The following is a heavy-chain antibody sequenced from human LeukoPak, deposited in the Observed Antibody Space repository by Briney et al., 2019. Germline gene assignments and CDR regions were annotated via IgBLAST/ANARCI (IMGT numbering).Heavy chain of an antibody. CDR2: IWYDGSNK. V-gene: IGHV3-33*06. J-gene: IGHJ4*02. CDR1: GFTFSTYG. CDR3: AKADRKLLWFGELYGGFDY. D-gene: IGHD3-10*01. Sequence: PGGSLRLSCAASGFTFSTYGMHWVRQAPGKGLEWVAVIWYDGSNKFHADSVKGRFTISRDNSKNTLYLQMNSLRAEDTAVYYCAKADRKLLWFGELYGGFDYWGQGALVTVSS.